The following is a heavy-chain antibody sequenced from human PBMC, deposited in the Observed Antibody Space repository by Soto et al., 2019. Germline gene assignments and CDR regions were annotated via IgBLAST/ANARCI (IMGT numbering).Heavy chain of an antibody. CDR3: ARRSGYLDY. J-gene: IGHJ4*02. CDR2: IYYTGST. Sequence: WTWLRQPPGKGLEWIGYIYYTGSTNYNSSLKSRVSISVDTSKNQFSLKLSSVTAADTAVYYCARRSGYLDYWGQGVLVTVSS. D-gene: IGHD3-3*01. V-gene: IGHV4-59*08.